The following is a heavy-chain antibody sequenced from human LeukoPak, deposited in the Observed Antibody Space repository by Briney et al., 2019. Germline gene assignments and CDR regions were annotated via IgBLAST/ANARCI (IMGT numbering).Heavy chain of an antibody. V-gene: IGHV1-8*02. Sequence: GASVKVSCKASGYTFTSYGISWVRQAPGQGLEWMGWMNPNSGNTGYAQKFQGRVTMTRNTSISTAYMELSSLRSEDTAVYYCARGMYSSSSLDYWGQGTLVTVSS. CDR3: ARGMYSSSSLDY. CDR2: MNPNSGNT. CDR1: GYTFTSYG. J-gene: IGHJ4*02. D-gene: IGHD6-6*01.